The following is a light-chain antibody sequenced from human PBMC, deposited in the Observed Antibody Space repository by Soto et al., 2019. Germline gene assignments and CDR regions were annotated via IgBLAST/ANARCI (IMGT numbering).Light chain of an antibody. J-gene: IGKJ1*01. V-gene: IGKV1-27*01. Sequence: DIQMTQSPSSLSASVGDRVTITCRASQGISSSLAWYQQKPGKVPKLLIYAASTLQSGVPARFSGSGSGTDFTLTISSLQPEDVSTYYCQTYNSAPWTFGQGTKVEVK. CDR3: QTYNSAPWT. CDR1: QGISSS. CDR2: AAS.